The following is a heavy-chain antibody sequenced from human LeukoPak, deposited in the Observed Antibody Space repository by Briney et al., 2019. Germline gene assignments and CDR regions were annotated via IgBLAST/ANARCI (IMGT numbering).Heavy chain of an antibody. V-gene: IGHV6-1*01. Sequence: SQTLPLTFPISGDSVSSNNTTWDWVRQSPSRGLEWLGRTYYRSKWDNDYAASVKSRITINPDTSKNQFSLQLYSVTPEDTAVYYCARTRYIANPKYLVMDVWGRGTTVTVSS. CDR1: GDSVSSNNTT. D-gene: IGHD2-21*01. J-gene: IGHJ6*02. CDR2: TYYRSKWDN. CDR3: ARTRYIANPKYLVMDV.